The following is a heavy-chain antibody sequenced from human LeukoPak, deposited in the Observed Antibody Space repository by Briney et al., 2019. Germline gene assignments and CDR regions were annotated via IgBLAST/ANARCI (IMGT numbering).Heavy chain of an antibody. CDR1: GGSISSYY. CDR3: AREGDYVSH. Sequence: SETLSLTCTVSGGSISSYYWSWIRQPPGKGLEWIGYIYYSGSTNYNPSLKSRVTISVDTSKNQFSLKLSSVTAADTAVYYCAREGDYVSHWGQGTLVTVSS. D-gene: IGHD3-16*01. CDR2: IYYSGST. J-gene: IGHJ4*02. V-gene: IGHV4-59*01.